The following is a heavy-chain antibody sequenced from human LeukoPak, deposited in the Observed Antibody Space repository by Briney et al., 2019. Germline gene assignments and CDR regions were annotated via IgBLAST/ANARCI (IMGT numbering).Heavy chain of an antibody. J-gene: IGHJ4*02. V-gene: IGHV3-7*01. CDR2: IDPDGNDK. D-gene: IGHD4-17*01. Sequence: GGSLRLSCVASGFTFSSYYMSWVRQAPGKGLEWVAHIDPDGNDKYYVDSVKGRFTISRDNAKNSLYLQVNSLRAEDTAVYYCARDYADYVGYFFFDYWGQGTLVTVSS. CDR1: GFTFSSYY. CDR3: ARDYADYVGYFFFDY.